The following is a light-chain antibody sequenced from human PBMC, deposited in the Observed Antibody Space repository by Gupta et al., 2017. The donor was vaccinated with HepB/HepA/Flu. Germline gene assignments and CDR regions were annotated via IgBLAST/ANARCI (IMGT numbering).Light chain of an antibody. CDR2: GAS. CDR1: QSVSTTY. V-gene: IGKV3-20*01. CDR3: QQYGGSSYT. J-gene: IGKJ2*01. Sequence: LVFTQSPGTLSLSPGERATLSCRASQSVSTTYLAWYQQKSGQAPRLLIHGASSRATGIPDRFSGSGSGTDFTLTISRLEPEDFAVYFCQQYGGSSYTFGQGTKMEIK.